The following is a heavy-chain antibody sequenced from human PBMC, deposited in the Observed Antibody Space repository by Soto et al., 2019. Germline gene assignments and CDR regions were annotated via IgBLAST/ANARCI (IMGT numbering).Heavy chain of an antibody. CDR1: GFTFSSYW. D-gene: IGHD6-19*01. Sequence: GGSLRLSCTASGFTFSSYWMHWVRQAPGKGLVWVSRINSDGSSTTYADSVKGRFTISRDNAKNTLYLQMNSLRAEDTAVYYCVRGEGGWETYWGQGTLVTVSS. V-gene: IGHV3-74*01. CDR2: INSDGSST. CDR3: VRGEGGWETY. J-gene: IGHJ4*02.